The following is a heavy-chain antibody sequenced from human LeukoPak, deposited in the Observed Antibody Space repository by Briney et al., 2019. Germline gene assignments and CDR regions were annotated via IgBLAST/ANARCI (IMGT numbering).Heavy chain of an antibody. Sequence: PSETLSLTCAVYGGSFSGYYWSWIRQPPGKGLEWIGEINHSGSTNYNPSLKSRVTISVDTSKNQFSLKLSSVTAADTAVYYRARGRWDYVWGSYRSYYFDYWGQGTLVTVSS. CDR2: INHSGST. D-gene: IGHD3-16*02. CDR1: GGSFSGYY. V-gene: IGHV4-34*01. J-gene: IGHJ4*02. CDR3: ARGRWDYVWGSYRSYYFDY.